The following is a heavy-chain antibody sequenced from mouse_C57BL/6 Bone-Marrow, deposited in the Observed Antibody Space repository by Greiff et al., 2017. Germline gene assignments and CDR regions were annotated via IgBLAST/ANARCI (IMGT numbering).Heavy chain of an antibody. CDR3: ARRADSNYDYFDY. Sequence: VQLQQSGPELVKPGASVKIPCMASGYTFTDYNMDWVKQSHGKSLEWIGDINPNNGGTIYNQKFKGKATLTVDKSSSTAYMELRSLTSEDTAVYYCARRADSNYDYFDYWGQGTTLTVSS. V-gene: IGHV1-18*01. J-gene: IGHJ2*01. CDR1: GYTFTDYN. D-gene: IGHD2-5*01. CDR2: INPNNGGT.